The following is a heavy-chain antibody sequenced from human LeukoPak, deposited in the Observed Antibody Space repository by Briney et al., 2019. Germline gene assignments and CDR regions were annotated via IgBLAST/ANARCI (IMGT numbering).Heavy chain of an antibody. CDR3: TTVRDYGDFHDY. Sequence: GGSLGLSCAASGFTFSNAWMSWVRQAPGKGLEWVGRIKSEIDGGTTDNGAPVKGRFTISRDGSKNTLYLQMNSLKPEDTAVYYCTTVRDYGDFHDYWGQGTLVTVSS. CDR1: GFTFSNAW. J-gene: IGHJ4*02. CDR2: IKSEIDGGTT. V-gene: IGHV3-15*01. D-gene: IGHD4-17*01.